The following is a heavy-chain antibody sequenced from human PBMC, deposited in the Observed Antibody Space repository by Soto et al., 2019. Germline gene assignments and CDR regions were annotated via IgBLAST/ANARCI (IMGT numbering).Heavy chain of an antibody. CDR1: GCTFSSYS. CDR2: ISSSSSYI. D-gene: IGHD2-2*02. V-gene: IGHV3-21*01. J-gene: IGHJ4*02. Sequence: GGSLRLSCAASGCTFSSYSMNWVRQAPGKGLEWVSSISSSSSYIYYADSVKGRFTISRDNAKNSLYLQMISLSAEDTAVYYCARDCGSTSCSTEVFDYWGQGTLVTVSS. CDR3: ARDCGSTSCSTEVFDY.